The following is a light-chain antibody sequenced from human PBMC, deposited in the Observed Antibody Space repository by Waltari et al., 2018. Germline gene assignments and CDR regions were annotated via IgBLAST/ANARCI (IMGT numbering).Light chain of an antibody. J-gene: IGLJ3*02. Sequence: QSLLTQPPSAYGAPGHRVTISCSGTSSNIGTNAVSWYQHLPGAAPKLLIYSYEQRPSGVPDRFSGSRSGTSASLAISWLQSEDEADYYCASWDGRLNGWLFGGGTRLTVL. CDR2: SYE. CDR3: ASWDGRLNGWL. CDR1: SSNIGTNA. V-gene: IGLV1-44*01.